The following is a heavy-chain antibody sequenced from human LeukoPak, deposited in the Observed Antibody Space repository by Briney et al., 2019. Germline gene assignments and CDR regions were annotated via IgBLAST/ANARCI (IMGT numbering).Heavy chain of an antibody. V-gene: IGHV4-34*01. J-gene: IGHJ5*02. CDR2: INHSGST. D-gene: IGHD3-10*01. CDR1: GGSFSGYY. Sequence: SETLSLTCAVYGGSFSGYYWSWIRQPPGKGLEWIGEINHSGSTNYNPSLKSRVTISVDTFKNQFSLKLSSVTAADTAVYYCARGEVALWFGELLRGNWFDPWGQGTLVTVSS. CDR3: ARGEVALWFGELLRGNWFDP.